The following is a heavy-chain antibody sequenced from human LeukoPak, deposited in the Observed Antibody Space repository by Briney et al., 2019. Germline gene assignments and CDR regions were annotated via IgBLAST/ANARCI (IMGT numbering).Heavy chain of an antibody. CDR2: ITSSSGNT. Sequence: SGGSLRLSCAASGFTFSNYGMSWVRQAPGKGLEWVSTITSSSGNTYYADSVKGRFTISRDNSKNTLYLQMNSLRAEDTAVYYCANSCSGSICYSFRNYWGQGTLVTVSS. CDR3: ANSCSGSICYSFRNY. D-gene: IGHD2-15*01. V-gene: IGHV3-23*01. CDR1: GFTFSNYG. J-gene: IGHJ4*02.